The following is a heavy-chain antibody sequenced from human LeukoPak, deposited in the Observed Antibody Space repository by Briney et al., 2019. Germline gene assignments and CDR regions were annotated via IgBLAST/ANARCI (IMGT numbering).Heavy chain of an antibody. CDR3: ARYQLQKYYFDY. Sequence: SETLSLTCTVSGGSISSGGYYWRWLRQHPGKGLERIGYIYYSGSTYYNPSLKSRVTISVDTSKNQFSLKLSSVTAADTAVYYCARYQLQKYYFDYWGQGTLVTVSS. CDR2: IYYSGST. D-gene: IGHD2-2*01. J-gene: IGHJ4*02. CDR1: GGSISSGGYY. V-gene: IGHV4-31*03.